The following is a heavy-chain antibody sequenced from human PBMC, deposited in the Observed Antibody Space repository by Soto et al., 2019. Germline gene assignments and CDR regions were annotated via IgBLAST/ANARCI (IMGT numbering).Heavy chain of an antibody. Sequence: QVQLQESGPGLVKPSETLSLTCSVPDGSISTYHWSWIRQPAGKGLEWIGRIHATESSNYNPSFKSRVTMSEDTSKNQFYLKLRSVTAADTAVYYCARDPHYGMDVWGRGNTVTVSS. CDR2: IHATESS. J-gene: IGHJ6*02. CDR3: ARDPHYGMDV. V-gene: IGHV4-4*07. CDR1: DGSISTYH.